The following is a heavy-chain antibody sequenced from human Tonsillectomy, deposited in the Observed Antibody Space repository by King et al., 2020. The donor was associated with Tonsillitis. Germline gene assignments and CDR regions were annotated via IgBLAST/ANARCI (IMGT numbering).Heavy chain of an antibody. V-gene: IGHV1-8*01. J-gene: IGHJ6*02. D-gene: IGHD3-10*01. CDR1: GYSFTSYD. CDR3: ARGSVLGARYYYYYGMDV. CDR2: MNPNSGNT. Sequence: QLVQSGAEVKKPGASVKVSCKASGYSFTSYDISWVRQATGQGLEWMGWMNPNSGNTGFAQKFRGRVTMTRNTSISTAYMELSSLRSEDTALYYCARGSVLGARYYYYYGMDVWGQGTTVTVSS.